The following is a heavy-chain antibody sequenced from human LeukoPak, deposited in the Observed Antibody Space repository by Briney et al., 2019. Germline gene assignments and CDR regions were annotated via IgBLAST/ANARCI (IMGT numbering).Heavy chain of an antibody. CDR1: GFTFSSYG. Sequence: GGSLRLSCAASGFTFSSYGMHWVRQAPGKGLEWVAVIWYDGSNKYYADSVKGRFTISRDNSKNTLYLQMNSLRAEDTAVYYCARDRVRYCSGGSCYSIDYWGQGTLVTVPS. J-gene: IGHJ4*02. D-gene: IGHD2-15*01. V-gene: IGHV3-33*01. CDR3: ARDRVRYCSGGSCYSIDY. CDR2: IWYDGSNK.